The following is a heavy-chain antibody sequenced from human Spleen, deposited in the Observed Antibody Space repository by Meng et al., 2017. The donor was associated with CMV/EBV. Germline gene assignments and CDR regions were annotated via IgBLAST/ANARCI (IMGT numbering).Heavy chain of an antibody. CDR3: ARAPSLSSGMDV. V-gene: IGHV3-21*04. Sequence: GGSLRLSCAASGFTFNRNSMHWVRQAPGGGLEWLSSISSSSSNIYYADSVQGRFTVSRDNAKNSLYLQMNSLRAEDTAMYYCARAPSLSSGMDVWGQGTTVTVSS. CDR2: ISSSSSNI. CDR1: GFTFNRNS. J-gene: IGHJ6*02. D-gene: IGHD1-26*01.